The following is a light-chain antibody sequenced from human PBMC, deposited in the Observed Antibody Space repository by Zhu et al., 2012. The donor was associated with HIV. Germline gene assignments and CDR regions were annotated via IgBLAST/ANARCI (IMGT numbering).Light chain of an antibody. CDR3: QQRINWRLT. Sequence: IVLTQSPATLSLSPGERATLSCRASQSINIFLAWYQQKPGQAPRLLIYDASKRASGIPDRFSGSGSGTDFTLTISTLEPEDFAVYYCQQRINWRLTFGGGTKVEDQT. CDR2: DAS. J-gene: IGKJ4*01. V-gene: IGKV3-11*01. CDR1: QSINIF.